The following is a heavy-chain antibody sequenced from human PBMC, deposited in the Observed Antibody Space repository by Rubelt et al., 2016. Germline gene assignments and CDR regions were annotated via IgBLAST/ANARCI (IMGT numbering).Heavy chain of an antibody. J-gene: IGHJ4*02. CDR2: IKKDGSGSET. Sequence: EVQLVESGGDLVQPGGSLRLSCAASGFTFSQSWMNWVSQAPGKGLEWVANIKKDGSGSETYYVDSVKGRFTISRDNAKNSLYLQMNSLRVEDTAVYYVARGFWNYGYYFDYWGQGSLVTVSS. CDR1: GFTFSQSW. CDR3: ARGFWNYGYYFDY. V-gene: IGHV3-7*04. D-gene: IGHD3-16*01.